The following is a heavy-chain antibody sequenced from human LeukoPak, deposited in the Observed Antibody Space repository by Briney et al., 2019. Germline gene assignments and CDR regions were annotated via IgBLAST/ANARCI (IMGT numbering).Heavy chain of an antibody. J-gene: IGHJ4*02. CDR3: ARDVQLWRPASWGY. V-gene: IGHV7-4-1*02. CDR1: GYTFTSYA. CDR2: INTNTGNP. Sequence: ASVKVSCKASGYTFTSYAMNWVRQAPGQGLEWMGWINTNTGNPTYAQGFTGRFVFSLDTSVSTAYLQISSLKAEDTAVYYCARDVQLWRPASWGYWGQGTLVTVSS. D-gene: IGHD5-18*01.